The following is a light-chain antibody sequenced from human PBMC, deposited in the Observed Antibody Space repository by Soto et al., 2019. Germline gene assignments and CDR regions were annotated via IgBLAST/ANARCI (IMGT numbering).Light chain of an antibody. CDR1: ESVRRW. J-gene: IGKJ1*01. CDR3: PQYHASAQV. CDR2: QAS. Sequence: DIQMTQSPSTLSASVGDMVTITCRASESVRRWLAWYQQKPGRTLMLLIYQASTLETGVPSRFSDSGSGTEFTLTISSLQPHVFATYYCPQYHASAQVFGHGTTVEIK. V-gene: IGKV1-5*03.